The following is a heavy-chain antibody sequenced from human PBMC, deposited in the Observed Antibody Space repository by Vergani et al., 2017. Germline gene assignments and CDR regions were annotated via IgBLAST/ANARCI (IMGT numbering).Heavy chain of an antibody. J-gene: IGHJ4*02. Sequence: QVQLVQSGAEVKKPGSSVKVSCKASGGTFSSYTISWVRQAPGQGLEWMGRIIPILGIANYAQKFQGRVTLTADKSTSTAYMELSSLRSEDTAVYYCARGPPGGKRGVGWGQGTLVTVSS. CDR3: ARGPPGGKRGVG. CDR1: GGTFSSYT. V-gene: IGHV1-69*02. D-gene: IGHD3-10*01. CDR2: IIPILGIA.